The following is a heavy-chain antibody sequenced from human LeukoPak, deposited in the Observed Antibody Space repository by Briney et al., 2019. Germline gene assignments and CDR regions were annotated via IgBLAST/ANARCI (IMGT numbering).Heavy chain of an antibody. Sequence: GASVKVSCKTSGYTFTSYYMHWVRQAPGQGLEWMGWVIPISGGTNYAQKFQGRVTMTRDTSISTAYMELSRLRSDDTAVYYCARVYYYYDSSGILTLYFDYWGRGTLVTVSS. CDR3: ARVYYYYDSSGILTLYFDY. J-gene: IGHJ4*02. D-gene: IGHD3-22*01. CDR1: GYTFTSYY. CDR2: VIPISGGT. V-gene: IGHV1-2*02.